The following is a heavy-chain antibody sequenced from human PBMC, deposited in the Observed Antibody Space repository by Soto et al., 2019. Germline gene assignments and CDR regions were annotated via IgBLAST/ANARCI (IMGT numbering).Heavy chain of an antibody. CDR1: GCTFSSYA. D-gene: IGHD3-22*01. J-gene: IGHJ4*02. CDR2: ISYDGSNK. CDR3: AREAGDYYDSSGFSLDY. V-gene: IGHV3-30-3*01. Sequence: QVQLVESGGGVVQPGRSLRLSCAASGCTFSSYAMHWVRQAPGKGLEWVAVISYDGSNKYYADSVKGRFTISRDNSKNTLYLQMNSLRAEDTAVYYCAREAGDYYDSSGFSLDYWGQGTLVTVSS.